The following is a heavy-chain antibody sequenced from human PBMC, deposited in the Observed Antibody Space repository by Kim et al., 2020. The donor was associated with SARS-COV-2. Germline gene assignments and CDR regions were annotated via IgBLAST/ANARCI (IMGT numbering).Heavy chain of an antibody. Sequence: ASVKVSCKASGYTFTSYGISWVRQAAGQGLEWMGWISAYNGNTNYAQKLQGRVTMTTDTSTSTAYMELRSLRSDDTAVYYCARDGPQAVAGTNDYWGQGTLVTVSS. V-gene: IGHV1-18*04. J-gene: IGHJ4*02. CDR2: ISAYNGNT. D-gene: IGHD6-19*01. CDR3: ARDGPQAVAGTNDY. CDR1: GYTFTSYG.